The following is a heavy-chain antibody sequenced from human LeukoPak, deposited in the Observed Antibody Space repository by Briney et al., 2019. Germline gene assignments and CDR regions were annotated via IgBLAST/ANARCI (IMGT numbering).Heavy chain of an antibody. CDR3: AKVHVVTMVRGVIGYFDY. J-gene: IGHJ4*02. CDR1: GFTFSSYA. CDR2: ISGSGGST. Sequence: GGSLRLSCAASGFTFSSYAMSWVRQAPGKGLEWVSAISGSGGSTYYADSVKGRFTISRDNSKNTLYLQMNSLRAEDTAVYYCAKVHVVTMVRGVIGYFDYWSQGTLVTVSS. V-gene: IGHV3-23*01. D-gene: IGHD3-10*01.